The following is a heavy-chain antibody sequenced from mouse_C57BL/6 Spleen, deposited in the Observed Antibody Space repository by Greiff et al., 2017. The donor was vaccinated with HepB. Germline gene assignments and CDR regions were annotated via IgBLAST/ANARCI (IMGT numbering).Heavy chain of an antibody. Sequence: VKLQESGPELVKPGASVKISCKASGYAFSSSWMNWVKQRPGKGLEWIGRIYPGDGDTNYNGKFKGKATLTADKSSSTAYMQLSSLTSEDSAVYFCALITTVVALDYWGQGTTLTVSS. CDR2: IYPGDGDT. V-gene: IGHV1-82*01. D-gene: IGHD1-1*01. CDR1: GYAFSSSW. J-gene: IGHJ2*01. CDR3: ALITTVVALDY.